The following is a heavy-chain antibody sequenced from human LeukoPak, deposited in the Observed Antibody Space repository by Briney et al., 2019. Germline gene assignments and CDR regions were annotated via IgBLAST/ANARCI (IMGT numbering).Heavy chain of an antibody. Sequence: GGSLRLSCAASGFTFSSYSMNWVRQAPGKGLEWVSAISGSGGSTYYADSVKGRFTISRDNSKNTLYLQMNSLRAEDTAVYYCAPLTSAAEGRWGQGTLVTVSS. CDR1: GFTFSSYS. V-gene: IGHV3-23*01. CDR3: APLTSAAEGR. J-gene: IGHJ4*02. CDR2: ISGSGGST. D-gene: IGHD6-13*01.